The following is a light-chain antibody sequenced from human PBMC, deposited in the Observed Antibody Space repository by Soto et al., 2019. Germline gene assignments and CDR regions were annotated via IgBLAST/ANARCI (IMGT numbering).Light chain of an antibody. CDR2: DVN. J-gene: IGLJ2*01. CDR1: SGDVGGYNY. Sequence: QSALTQPASVSGSPGQSITISCPGTSGDVGGYNYVSWYQQHPGKAPKLMIYDVNNRPSGVSNRFSGSKSGNTASLTISGLQAEDEADYYCSSYTGSSTYVVFGGGTKLTVL. V-gene: IGLV2-14*01. CDR3: SSYTGSSTYVV.